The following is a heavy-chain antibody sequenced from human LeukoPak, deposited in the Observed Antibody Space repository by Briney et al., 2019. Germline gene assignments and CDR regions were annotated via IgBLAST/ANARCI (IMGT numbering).Heavy chain of an antibody. D-gene: IGHD2-21*02. CDR2: ISSSSSYI. CDR1: GFTFSSYA. CDR3: ARDPGYCGGDCYPNWFDP. V-gene: IGHV3-21*01. Sequence: GGSLRLSCAASGFTFSSYATGWVRQAPGKGLEWVSSISSSSSYIYYADSVKGRFTISRDNAKNSLYLQMNSLRAEDTAVYYCARDPGYCGGDCYPNWFDPWGQGTLVTVSS. J-gene: IGHJ5*02.